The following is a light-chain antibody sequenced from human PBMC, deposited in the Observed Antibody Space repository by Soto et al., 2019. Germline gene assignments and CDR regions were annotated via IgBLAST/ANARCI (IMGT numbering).Light chain of an antibody. V-gene: IGLV2-14*01. CDR3: SSYTSSSTWV. J-gene: IGLJ3*02. CDR1: SSDVGGYNY. Sequence: QSALTQPASVSXXPGQSITISCTGTSSDVGGYNYVSWYQQHPGKAPKLMIYEVSNRPSGVSNRFSGSKSGNTASLTISGLQAEDEADYYCSSYTSSSTWVFGGGTKVTVL. CDR2: EVS.